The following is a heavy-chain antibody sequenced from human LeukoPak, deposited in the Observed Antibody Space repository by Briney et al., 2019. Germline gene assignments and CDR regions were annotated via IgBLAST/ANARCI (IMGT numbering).Heavy chain of an antibody. D-gene: IGHD3-16*01. CDR2: FHNSGTS. J-gene: IGHJ4*02. CDR1: DDSISDYY. CDR3: TRGAGWLIDY. V-gene: IGHV4-59*01. Sequence: SETLSLTCTVSDDSISDYYRGWIRQPPGKGLEWIGYFHNSGTSTCNPSLKSRVTISADTSKNQFSLKLNSLTTADTAVYYCTRGAGWLIDYWGQGILVTVSS.